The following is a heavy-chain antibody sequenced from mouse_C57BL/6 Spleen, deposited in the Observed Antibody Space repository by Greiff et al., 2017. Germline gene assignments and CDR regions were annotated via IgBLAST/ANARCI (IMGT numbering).Heavy chain of an antibody. CDR2: IYPADSET. J-gene: IGHJ3*01. CDR1: GYTFTSYW. Sequence: VQLQQSGAELVRPGSSVKLSCKASGYTFTSYWMDWVKQRPGQGLEWIGNIYPADSETHYNQKFKDKATLTVDKSSSTAYMQLSSLTSEDSAVXYCARVGASIPGFDYWGQGTLVTVSA. CDR3: ARVGASIPGFDY. V-gene: IGHV1-61*01.